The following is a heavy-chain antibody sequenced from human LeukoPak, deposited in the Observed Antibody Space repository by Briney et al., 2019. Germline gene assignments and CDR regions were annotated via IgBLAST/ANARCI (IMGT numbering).Heavy chain of an antibody. CDR1: GYTLTELS. CDR2: FDPEDGET. CDR3: ATYSIYYYYMDV. D-gene: IGHD2-21*01. Sequence: ASAKVSCKVSGYTLTELSMHWVRQAPGKGLEWMGGFDPEDGETIYAQKFQGRVTMTEDTSTDTAYMELSSLRSEDTAVYYCATYSIYYYYMDVWGKGTTVTVSS. J-gene: IGHJ6*03. V-gene: IGHV1-24*01.